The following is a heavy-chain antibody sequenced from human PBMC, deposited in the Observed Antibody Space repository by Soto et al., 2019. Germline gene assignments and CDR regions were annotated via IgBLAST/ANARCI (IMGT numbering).Heavy chain of an antibody. V-gene: IGHV4-59*08. D-gene: IGHD3-16*01. CDR3: ARGPYYDLIWNYYYMDV. CDR2: MYYSGST. Sequence: QVQLQESGPGLVKPSETLSLSCSVSGGSISGHYWSWVRQTPGKGLEWIGYMYYSGSTNDNPSLKSRVTNSVDTSKNHFSLRLTSVTAADTAVYYCARGPYYDLIWNYYYMDVWGKGTTGTVSS. CDR1: GGSISGHY. J-gene: IGHJ6*03.